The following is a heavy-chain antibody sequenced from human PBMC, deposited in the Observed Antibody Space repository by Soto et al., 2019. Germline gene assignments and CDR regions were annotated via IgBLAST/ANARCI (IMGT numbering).Heavy chain of an antibody. Sequence: EVQLVESGGGLVQPGRSLRLSCAASGFTFDDYAMHWVRQAPGKGLEWVSGISWNSGSIGYADSVKGRFIISRDNAKNSLYLQMNSLRAEDTALYYCAKGPGGGLYYFDYWGQGTLVTVSS. CDR1: GFTFDDYA. V-gene: IGHV3-9*01. D-gene: IGHD2-15*01. J-gene: IGHJ4*02. CDR2: ISWNSGSI. CDR3: AKGPGGGLYYFDY.